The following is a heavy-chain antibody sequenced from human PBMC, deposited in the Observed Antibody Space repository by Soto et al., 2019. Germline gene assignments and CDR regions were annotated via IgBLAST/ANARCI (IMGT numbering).Heavy chain of an antibody. CDR1: DASVSSYY. J-gene: IGHJ4*02. CDR3: ARGHNQYCSSPSCYPHYFDY. V-gene: IGHV4-59*02. CDR2: IYYSGTT. Sequence: SETLSLTCTVSDASVSSYYWSWIRQPPGMGLEWIGYIYYSGTTNYNPSLKSRVSISIDTSKNHFSLKLSSMTAADTAVYYCARGHNQYCSSPSCYPHYFDYCGQGPLVTVYS. D-gene: IGHD2-2*01.